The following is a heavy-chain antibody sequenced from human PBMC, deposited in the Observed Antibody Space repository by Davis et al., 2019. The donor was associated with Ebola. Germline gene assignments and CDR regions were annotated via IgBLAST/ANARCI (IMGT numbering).Heavy chain of an antibody. CDR2: FSGSGGST. D-gene: IGHD6-13*01. CDR3: AKEGGGQQLFYYYGMDV. V-gene: IGHV3-23*01. J-gene: IGHJ6*02. Sequence: GESLKISCAASGFTFSSYAMSWVRPAPGKGPEWVSAFSGSGGSTYYADSVKGRFTISRDNSKNTLYLQMNSLRAEDTAIYYCAKEGGGQQLFYYYGMDVWGQGTTVTVSS. CDR1: GFTFSSYA.